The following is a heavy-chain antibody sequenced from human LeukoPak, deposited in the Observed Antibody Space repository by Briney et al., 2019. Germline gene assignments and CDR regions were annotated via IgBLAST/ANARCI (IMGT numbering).Heavy chain of an antibody. V-gene: IGHV3-48*03. J-gene: IGHJ6*02. CDR1: GFTFSSYE. Sequence: GGSLRLSCAASGFTFSSYEMNWVRLAPGKGLEWISYISTSGNSMWYADSVKGRFTISRDNAKNSLYLQMNSLRAEDTALYYCARLTLWFGDYGMDAWGQGTTVTVSS. CDR3: ARLTLWFGDYGMDA. D-gene: IGHD3-10*01. CDR2: ISTSGNSM.